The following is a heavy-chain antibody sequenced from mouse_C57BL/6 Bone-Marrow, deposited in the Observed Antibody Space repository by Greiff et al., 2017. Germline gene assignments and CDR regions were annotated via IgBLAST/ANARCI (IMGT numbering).Heavy chain of an antibody. CDR3: ARQDYGSSYDYAMDY. V-gene: IGHV5-15*01. J-gene: IGHJ4*01. CDR1: GFTFSDYG. CDR2: ISNLAYSI. D-gene: IGHD1-1*01. Sequence: EVQLVESGGGLVQPGGSLKLSCAASGFTFSDYGMAWVRQAPRKGPEWVAFISNLAYSIYYADTVTGRFTISGENAKNTLYLEMSSLRSEDTAMYYCARQDYGSSYDYAMDYWGQGTSVTVSS.